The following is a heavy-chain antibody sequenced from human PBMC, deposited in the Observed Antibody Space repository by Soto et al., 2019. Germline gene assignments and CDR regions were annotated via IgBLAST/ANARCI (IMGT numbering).Heavy chain of an antibody. Sequence: QVQLQQWGAGLLKPSETLSLTCAVYGGSFSGYYWSWIRQPPGKGLEWIGEINHSGSTNYNPSLKSRVTISVDTSKDQFSLKLSSVTAADTALYFCARCGQWLVLVAFDIWGQGTMVTVSS. D-gene: IGHD6-19*01. CDR3: ARCGQWLVLVAFDI. CDR1: GGSFSGYY. J-gene: IGHJ3*02. CDR2: INHSGST. V-gene: IGHV4-34*01.